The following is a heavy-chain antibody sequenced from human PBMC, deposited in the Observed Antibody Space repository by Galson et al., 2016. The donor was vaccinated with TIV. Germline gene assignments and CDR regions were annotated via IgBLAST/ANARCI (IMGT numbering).Heavy chain of an antibody. CDR2: ISAYNGNT. J-gene: IGHJ6*02. CDR1: GYTFTSYG. CDR3: ARAVLPGQVTIDFYHGMDV. D-gene: IGHD2/OR15-2a*01. Sequence: SVKVSCKAFGYTFTSYGITWVRQAPGQGLEWMGWISAYNGNTKYAQKVQGRVTMTTDTSTNTAHLELRSLRFDDTAVYYCARAVLPGQVTIDFYHGMDVWGQGPRVTV. V-gene: IGHV1-18*01.